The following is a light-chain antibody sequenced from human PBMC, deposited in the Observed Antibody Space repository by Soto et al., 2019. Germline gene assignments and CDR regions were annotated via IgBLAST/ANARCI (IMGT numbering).Light chain of an antibody. J-gene: IGKJ1*01. CDR2: GAS. CDR1: QSVSSN. V-gene: IGKV3-15*01. Sequence: EIVMTPSPATLSVSPGERATLSCRASQSVSSNLAWYQQKPGQAPRLLIYGASTRATGIPARFSGSGSGTEFTLTISSLQSEDFAVYYCQQYYNWPPTWTFGQGTKVDIK. CDR3: QQYYNWPPTWT.